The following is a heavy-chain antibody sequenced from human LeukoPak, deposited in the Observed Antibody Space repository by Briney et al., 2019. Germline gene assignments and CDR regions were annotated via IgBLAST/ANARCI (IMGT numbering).Heavy chain of an antibody. CDR3: ARVPLLGLLYLGDGYIDY. CDR1: GYTFTGYY. Sequence: GASVKVSCKASGYTFTGYYMHWVRQAPGQGLEWMGWINPNSGGTNYAQKFQGRVTMTRDTSISTAYMELSRLRSDDTAVYYCARVPLLGLLYLGDGYIDYWGQGTLVTVSS. CDR2: INPNSGGT. V-gene: IGHV1-2*02. D-gene: IGHD5-24*01. J-gene: IGHJ4*02.